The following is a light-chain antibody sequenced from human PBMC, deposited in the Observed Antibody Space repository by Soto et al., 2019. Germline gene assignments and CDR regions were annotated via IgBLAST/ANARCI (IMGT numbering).Light chain of an antibody. CDR3: AAWDDSLSGAV. J-gene: IGLJ7*01. V-gene: IGLV1-47*01. CDR2: RNN. CDR1: SSNIGSNY. Sequence: QSVLTQPPSASGTPGQRVTISCSGSSSNIGSNYVYWYQQLPGTAPKLLIYRNNQRPSGVPDRFSGSKSGTSASLAISGLRYEDEDDYYCAAWDDSLSGAVFGGGTQLTVL.